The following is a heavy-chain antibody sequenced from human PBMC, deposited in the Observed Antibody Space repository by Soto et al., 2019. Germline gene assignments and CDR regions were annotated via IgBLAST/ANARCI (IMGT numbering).Heavy chain of an antibody. D-gene: IGHD3-16*01. V-gene: IGHV1-69*12. Sequence: QVQLVQSGAEVKKPGSSVKVSCKASGGTFSSYAINWARQAPGQGLEWMGGLIPIFATADYAQKFQGRVTITADESTSTAYMELSSLRSEDTAVYYCAQCLLGVNYYYGMDVWGQGTTVTVSS. CDR2: LIPIFATA. CDR3: AQCLLGVNYYYGMDV. CDR1: GGTFSSYA. J-gene: IGHJ6*02.